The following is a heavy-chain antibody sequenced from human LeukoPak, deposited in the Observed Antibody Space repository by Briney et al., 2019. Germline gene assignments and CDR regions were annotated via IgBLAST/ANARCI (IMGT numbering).Heavy chain of an antibody. CDR2: IYTSGST. J-gene: IGHJ6*03. D-gene: IGHD4-11*01. CDR3: ARQKAYSNPWGYYYYMDV. Sequence: SETLSLTCTVSGGSISSYYWSWIRQPPGKGLEWIGYIYTSGSTNYNPSLKSRVTISVDTSKNQFSLKLSSVTAADTAVYYCARQKAYSNPWGYYYYMDVWGKGTTVTVSS. CDR1: GGSISSYY. V-gene: IGHV4-4*09.